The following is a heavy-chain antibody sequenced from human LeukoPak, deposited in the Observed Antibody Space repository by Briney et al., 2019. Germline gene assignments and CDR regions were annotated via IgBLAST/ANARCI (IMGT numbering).Heavy chain of an antibody. V-gene: IGHV1-24*01. CDR2: FDPEDGET. CDR3: ARGLGTYWGKDFLNWFDP. Sequence: GASVKVSCKVSGYTLTELSMHWVRQAPGKGLEWMGGFDPEDGETIYAQKFQGRVTMTEDTSTDTAYMELTSLTSEDTAVYYCARGLGTYWGKDFLNWFDPWGQGTLVTVSS. CDR1: GYTLTELS. D-gene: IGHD7-27*01. J-gene: IGHJ5*02.